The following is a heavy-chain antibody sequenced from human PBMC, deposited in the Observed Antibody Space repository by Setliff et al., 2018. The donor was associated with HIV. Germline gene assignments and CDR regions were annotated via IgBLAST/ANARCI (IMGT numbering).Heavy chain of an antibody. Sequence: ASVKVSCKASGYTFTGYYMHWVRQAPGQGLEWMGRINPNSGGTNYAQKFQGRVTMTRDTSISTAYMELSRLRSDDTAVYYCARPGYYDSSGLYAFDIWGQGTMVTVSS. J-gene: IGHJ3*02. CDR1: GYTFTGYY. CDR2: INPNSGGT. D-gene: IGHD3-22*01. CDR3: ARPGYYDSSGLYAFDI. V-gene: IGHV1-2*06.